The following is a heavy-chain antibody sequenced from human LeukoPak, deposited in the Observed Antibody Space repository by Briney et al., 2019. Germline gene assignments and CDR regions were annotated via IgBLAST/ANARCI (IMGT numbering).Heavy chain of an antibody. CDR2: IYYSGST. CDR1: GGSISSSSYY. D-gene: IGHD4/OR15-4a*01. V-gene: IGHV4-39*01. J-gene: IGHJ4*02. CDR3: ARAVGMVVTV. Sequence: SEALSLTCTVSGGSISSSSYYWGWIRQPPGKGLEWIGSIYYSGSTYYNPSLKRRVTISVDTSKNQFSLKLSSVTAADTAVYYCARAVGMVVTVWGQGTLVTVSS.